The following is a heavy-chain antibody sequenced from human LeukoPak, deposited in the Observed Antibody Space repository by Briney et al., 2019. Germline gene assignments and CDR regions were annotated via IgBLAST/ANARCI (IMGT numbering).Heavy chain of an antibody. V-gene: IGHV3-23*01. J-gene: IGHJ4*02. CDR1: GFTFRSHA. Sequence: GGSLRLSCVGSGFTFRSHAMSWVRQAPEKGLEFVSGIYENGGTTYYADSVKGRFSISRDNSKNTLYLRMDSLRGEDTVVYYCAKDFRIGYSAHFDYWGQGALVTVSS. CDR2: IYENGGTT. CDR3: AKDFRIGYSAHFDY. D-gene: IGHD2-21*01.